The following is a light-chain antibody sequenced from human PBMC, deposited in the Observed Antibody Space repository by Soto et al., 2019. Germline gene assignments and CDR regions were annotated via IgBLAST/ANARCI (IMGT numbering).Light chain of an antibody. CDR3: QVWDSGSAHVV. CDR1: DIGSKG. V-gene: IGLV3-21*01. CDR2: SDT. Sequence: SSELTQPPSVSVAPGKTASISCGGNDIGSKGVHWYQQKPRQAPVLVIYSDTDLPPVITERFSGSNSATLATLTIGRVEAGDEADYYCQVWDSGSAHVVFGGGTKLTVL. J-gene: IGLJ2*01.